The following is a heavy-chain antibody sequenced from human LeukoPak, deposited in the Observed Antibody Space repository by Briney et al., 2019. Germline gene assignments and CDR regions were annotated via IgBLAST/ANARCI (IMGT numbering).Heavy chain of an antibody. CDR3: ASAYGDYRYYFDY. J-gene: IGHJ4*02. Sequence: PGGSLRLSCAASGFTFSSYSMNWVRQAPGKGLEWVSSISSSSSYIYYADSVKGRFTISRDNAENSLYLQMNSLRAEDTAVYYCASAYGDYRYYFDYWGQGTLVTVSS. CDR1: GFTFSSYS. D-gene: IGHD4-17*01. CDR2: ISSSSSYI. V-gene: IGHV3-21*01.